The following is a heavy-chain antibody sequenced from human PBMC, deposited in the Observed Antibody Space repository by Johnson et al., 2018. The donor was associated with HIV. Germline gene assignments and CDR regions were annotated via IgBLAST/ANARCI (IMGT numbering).Heavy chain of an antibody. V-gene: IGHV3-11*04. J-gene: IGHJ3*01. D-gene: IGHD3-10*01. CDR1: GFTFSDYY. CDR2: ISNSGGTI. CDR3: ARAGGSGSYYGYAFDV. Sequence: HVQLVESGGRVVQPGGSLRLSCLASGFTFSDYYMSWIRQAPGQGLEWVSYISNSGGTIYSADSVQGRFTLSRDNAKNSLFLQMNSLRAEDTAVYYCARAGGSGSYYGYAFDVWGQGTMVTVSS.